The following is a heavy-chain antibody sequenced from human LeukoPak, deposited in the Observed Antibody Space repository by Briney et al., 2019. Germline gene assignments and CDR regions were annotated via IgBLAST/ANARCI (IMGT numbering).Heavy chain of an antibody. CDR1: GYNFRSHY. CDR3: ARHFIEVSAFDI. D-gene: IGHD6-19*01. J-gene: IGHJ3*02. Sequence: GASVKVSCSASGYNFRSHYIHWVRQAPGQALEWMGIINPVDGTKNYAQQLHGRVTVTRDTSTNTVFMELSSLRSEDTAVYYCARHFIEVSAFDIWGQGTMVTVSS. CDR2: INPVDGTK. V-gene: IGHV1-46*04.